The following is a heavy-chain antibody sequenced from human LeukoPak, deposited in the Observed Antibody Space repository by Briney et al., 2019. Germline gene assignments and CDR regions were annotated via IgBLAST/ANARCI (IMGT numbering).Heavy chain of an antibody. V-gene: IGHV5-51*01. Sequence: GESLKISCKGSGYSFTSYWIDWVPQMPGKGLEWMGIIYPGDSDTRYRPSFQGQVTISADKSISTAYLQWSSLKASDTAMYYCARRRNYYDSSGYVDYWGQGTLVTVSS. J-gene: IGHJ4*02. CDR3: ARRRNYYDSSGYVDY. D-gene: IGHD3-22*01. CDR2: IYPGDSDT. CDR1: GYSFTSYW.